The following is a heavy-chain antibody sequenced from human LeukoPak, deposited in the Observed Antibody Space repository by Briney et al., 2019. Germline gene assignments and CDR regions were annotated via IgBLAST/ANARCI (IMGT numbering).Heavy chain of an antibody. J-gene: IGHJ4*02. D-gene: IGHD2-8*01. Sequence: SGTLSLTCGVSGGSISSTNWRSWVRQTPGPGLEWIGEVSLSGHTNYNPSLSTRVILALDTSNNHLSLNLNSVTAADTAVYYCSRENGAFSAFGYWGQGTLVTVPS. CDR3: SRENGAFSAFGY. CDR1: GGSISSTNW. V-gene: IGHV4-4*02. CDR2: VSLSGHT.